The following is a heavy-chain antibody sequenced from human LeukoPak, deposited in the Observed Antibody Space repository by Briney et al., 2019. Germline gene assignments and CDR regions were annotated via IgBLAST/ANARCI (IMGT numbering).Heavy chain of an antibody. CDR3: ARSRDVNSGSGSGDH. CDR2: INQDGSEK. V-gene: IGHV3-7*01. D-gene: IGHD3-10*01. Sequence: PGGSLRLSCAASGFTFSRYWMSWVRQAPGKGLEWVANINQDGSEKHYVDSVKGRFTISRDNAKNSLFLQMNILRAEDTAVYYCARSRDVNSGSGSGDHWGQGTLVTVSS. J-gene: IGHJ4*02. CDR1: GFTFSRYW.